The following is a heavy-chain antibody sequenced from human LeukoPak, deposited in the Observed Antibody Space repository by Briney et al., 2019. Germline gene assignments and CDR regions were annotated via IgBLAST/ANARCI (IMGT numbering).Heavy chain of an antibody. CDR2: IYYSGST. J-gene: IGHJ4*02. V-gene: IGHV4-59*08. D-gene: IGHD2-21*02. CDR1: GGSISSYY. CDR3: ARLWAYCGGDCPN. Sequence: SETLSLTCTVSGGSISSYYWSWIRQPPGKGLEWIGYIYYSGSTNYNPSLKSRVTISVDTSKNQFSLKLSSVTAADTAVYYCARLWAYCGGDCPNWGQGTLVTVSS.